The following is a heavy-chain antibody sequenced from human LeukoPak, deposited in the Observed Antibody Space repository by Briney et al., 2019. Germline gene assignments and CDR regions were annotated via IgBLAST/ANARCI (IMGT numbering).Heavy chain of an antibody. J-gene: IGHJ4*02. D-gene: IGHD3-10*01. CDR2: ISYDGKVT. V-gene: IGHV3-30*18. CDR1: GFTFSNFG. CDR3: AKERDYRVSTSCDY. Sequence: GGSLRLSCAASGFTFSNFGMHWVRQAPGKGREWMAVISYDGKVTYYADSVKSRFTISRDNSKNTLYLQMTSLRGEDTALYYCAKERDYRVSTSCDYWGQGTQVTVSS.